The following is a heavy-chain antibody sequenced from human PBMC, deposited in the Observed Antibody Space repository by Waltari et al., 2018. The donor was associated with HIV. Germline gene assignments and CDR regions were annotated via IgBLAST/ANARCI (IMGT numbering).Heavy chain of an antibody. V-gene: IGHV4-39*01. CDR1: GGPISSSSYY. D-gene: IGHD3-22*01. CDR2: IYYSGST. Sequence: QLQLQESGPGLVQPSETLSLTCTVSGGPISSSSYYWVWIRQPPGKGLEWIGNIYYSGSTYYSPSLKSRVTMSVDTSKNQFSLKLSSVTAADTAVYYCARLEIDNSGYYYDDHWGQGTLVTVSS. J-gene: IGHJ4*02. CDR3: ARLEIDNSGYYYDDH.